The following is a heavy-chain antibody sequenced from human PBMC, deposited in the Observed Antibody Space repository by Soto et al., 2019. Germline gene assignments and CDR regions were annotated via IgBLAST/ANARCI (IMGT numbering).Heavy chain of an antibody. CDR3: ARVDWSPDRYYCGMDV. V-gene: IGHV6-1*01. CDR1: GDSVSSNSAA. CDR2: KYYRSKWYN. J-gene: IGHJ6*02. D-gene: IGHD3-9*01. Sequence: QVQLQQSGPGLVKPSQTLSRTCAISGDSVSSNSAAWNWIRQSPSRGLEWLGRKYYRSKWYNDYAVSVKSRITIHPDTSKNQCSLQLNSVTPEDKAVYYGARVDWSPDRYYCGMDVWGQGTTVTVSS.